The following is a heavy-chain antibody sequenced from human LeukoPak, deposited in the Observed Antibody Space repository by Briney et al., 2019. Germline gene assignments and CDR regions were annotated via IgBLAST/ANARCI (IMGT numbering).Heavy chain of an antibody. CDR3: ARVLPYYYDSSGYPDY. Sequence: GASVKVSCKASGYTFTSYGISWVRQAPGQGLEWMGWISAYNGNTNYAQELQDRVTMTTDTSTSTAYMELRSLRSDDTAVYYCARVLPYYYDSSGYPDYWGQGTLVTVSS. V-gene: IGHV1-18*01. CDR2: ISAYNGNT. J-gene: IGHJ4*02. D-gene: IGHD3-22*01. CDR1: GYTFTSYG.